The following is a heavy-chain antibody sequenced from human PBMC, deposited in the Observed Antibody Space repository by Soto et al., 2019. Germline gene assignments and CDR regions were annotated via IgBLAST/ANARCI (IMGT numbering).Heavy chain of an antibody. D-gene: IGHD3-10*01. CDR3: AKDQSSGQYYYYYGMDV. J-gene: IGHJ6*02. CDR2: ISGSGGST. V-gene: IGHV3-23*01. CDR1: RFIFSSYA. Sequence: PGCSLRISCAASRFIFSSYAMSWVRKEPGKGLEWVSAISGSGGSTYYADSVKGRFTISRDNSKTTLYLQMNSLRAEDTAVYYCAKDQSSGQYYYYYGMDVWGQGTTVTVSS.